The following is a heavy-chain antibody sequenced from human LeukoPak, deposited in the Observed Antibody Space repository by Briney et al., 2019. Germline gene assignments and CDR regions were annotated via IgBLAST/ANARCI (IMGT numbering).Heavy chain of an antibody. V-gene: IGHV3-30*04. CDR2: ISYDGSNK. D-gene: IGHD3-10*01. Sequence: GGSLRLSCAASGFTFSSYAMHWVRQAPGKGVEWVAVISYDGSNKYYADSVKGRFTISRDNSKNTLYLQMNSLRAEDTAVYYCAKPELGSRPPFDYWGQGTLVTVSS. J-gene: IGHJ4*02. CDR1: GFTFSSYA. CDR3: AKPELGSRPPFDY.